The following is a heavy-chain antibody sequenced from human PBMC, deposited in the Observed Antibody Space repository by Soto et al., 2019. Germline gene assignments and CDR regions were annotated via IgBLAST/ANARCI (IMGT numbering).Heavy chain of an antibody. CDR1: GDSVPSNSAA. CDR3: ARRFCSGGSCSPSGSYNGIGV. V-gene: IGHV6-1*01. D-gene: IGHD2-15*01. CDR2: TYYRSKWYN. J-gene: IGHJ6*02. Sequence: PSQTLSLTCAISGDSVPSNSAAWNWIRQSPSRGLEWLGRTYYRSKWYNDYATSMKSRITINPDTSKTQFSLQLNSVTPEDTAVYYCARRFCSGGSCSPSGSYNGIGVWGQGTTVTVSS.